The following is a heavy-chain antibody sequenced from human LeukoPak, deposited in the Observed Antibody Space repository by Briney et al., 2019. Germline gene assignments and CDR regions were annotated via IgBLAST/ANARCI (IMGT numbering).Heavy chain of an antibody. V-gene: IGHV4-39*07. CDR3: ARNPSPSDYLGKLVGYYYYMDV. CDR2: IYYSGST. D-gene: IGHD4-17*01. J-gene: IGHJ6*03. CDR1: GGPISSSSYY. Sequence: SETLSLTCTVSGGPISSSSYYWGWIRQPPGKGLEWIGSIYYSGSTYYNPSLKSRVTISVDTSKNQFSLKLSSVTAADTAVYYCARNPSPSDYLGKLVGYYYYMDVWGKGTTVTVSS.